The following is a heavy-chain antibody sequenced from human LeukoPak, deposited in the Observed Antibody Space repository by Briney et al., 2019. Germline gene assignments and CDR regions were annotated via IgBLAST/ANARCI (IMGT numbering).Heavy chain of an antibody. J-gene: IGHJ5*02. V-gene: IGHV1-8*01. CDR3: ERVRRRGGVDP. Sequence: GASVKVSCKASGYTFTSYDINWVRQATGQGLKWMGWINPNSGNTGYAQKFQGRVTMTRNTSISTAYMELSSLRSEDTAVYYCERVRRRGGVDPWGQGTLVTVSS. CDR1: GYTFTSYD. D-gene: IGHD3-10*01. CDR2: INPNSGNT.